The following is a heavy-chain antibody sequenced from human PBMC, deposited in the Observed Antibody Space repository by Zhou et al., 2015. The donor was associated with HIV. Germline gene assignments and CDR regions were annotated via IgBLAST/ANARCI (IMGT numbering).Heavy chain of an antibody. Sequence: SVTVSCEASGYTFTSYDINWMRQATGQRPEWMGWMNTKGGQTGYAQKFQGRVTMTRDTSINTAYMELSGLTSEDTAIYYCARSSGNYDFAFDVWGQGTRLIVSS. CDR1: GYTFTSYD. J-gene: IGHJ3*01. V-gene: IGHV1-8*01. D-gene: IGHD3-22*01. CDR2: MNTKGGQT. CDR3: ARSSGNYDFAFDV.